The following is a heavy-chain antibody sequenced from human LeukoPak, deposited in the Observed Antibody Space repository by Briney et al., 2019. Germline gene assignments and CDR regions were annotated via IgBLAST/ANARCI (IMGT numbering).Heavy chain of an antibody. V-gene: IGHV1-2*02. CDR3: ARDIHYGSGSQAWFDP. J-gene: IGHJ5*02. CDR2: INPNSGGT. Sequence: ASVKVSCKASGYTXTAYYMHWVRQAPGQGLEWMGWINPNSGGTKYAQKFQGRVTMTRGTSISTASMELSRLISDDTAVYYCARDIHYGSGSQAWFDPWGQGTLVTVSS. D-gene: IGHD3-10*01. CDR1: GYTXTAYY.